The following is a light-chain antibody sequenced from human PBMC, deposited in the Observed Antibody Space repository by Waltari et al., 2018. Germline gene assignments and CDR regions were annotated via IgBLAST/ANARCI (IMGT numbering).Light chain of an antibody. CDR3: QQRSNWPLT. J-gene: IGKJ4*01. CDR2: DAS. V-gene: IGKV3-11*01. Sequence: IVMTQSPATLSFSPGERAPLSCRASQSVSSYLGWYQQKPGQAPRLLIYDASNRATGIPARFSGSGSGTDFTLTISSLEPEDFAVYYCQQRSNWPLTFGGGTKVEIK. CDR1: QSVSSY.